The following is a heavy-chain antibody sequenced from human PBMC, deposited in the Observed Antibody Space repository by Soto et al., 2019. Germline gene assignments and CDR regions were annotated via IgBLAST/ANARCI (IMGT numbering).Heavy chain of an antibody. J-gene: IGHJ6*02. Sequence: ASVKVYCKASGYTYTSYGISWVRQAPGQGLEWMGWISAYNGNTNYAQKLQGRVTMSTDTSTSTAYMELRSLRSDDTAVYYCGRSVGLSYGMDVWGQGTTVTVSS. CDR2: ISAYNGNT. CDR3: GRSVGLSYGMDV. CDR1: GYTYTSYG. V-gene: IGHV1-18*01. D-gene: IGHD1-26*01.